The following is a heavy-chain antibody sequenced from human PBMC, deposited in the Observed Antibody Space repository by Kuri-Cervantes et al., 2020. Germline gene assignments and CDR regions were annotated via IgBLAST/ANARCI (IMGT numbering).Heavy chain of an antibody. Sequence: SWIRQPPGKALEWLAHIFSNDEKSYSTSLKTRLTISKDTSKNQVVLTMTNMDPVDTATYYCARTHFTGFDPWGQGTLVTVSS. V-gene: IGHV2-26*01. D-gene: IGHD2/OR15-2a*01. CDR3: ARTHFTGFDP. CDR2: IFSNDEK. J-gene: IGHJ5*02.